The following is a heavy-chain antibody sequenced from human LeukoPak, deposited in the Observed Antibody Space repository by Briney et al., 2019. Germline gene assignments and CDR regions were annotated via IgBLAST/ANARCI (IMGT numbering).Heavy chain of an antibody. Sequence: PGGSLRLSCAASGFTFSNFGMHWVRQAPGKGLEWVAFIRFDGTSEFYADSVKGRFTISRDNSKNTLDLQMNSLTVEDTALYYCAKDRGTGFLHDWTVSSWGQGTRVTVSS. CDR3: AKDRGTGFLHDWTVSS. CDR2: IRFDGTSE. J-gene: IGHJ4*02. CDR1: GFTFSNFG. D-gene: IGHD3/OR15-3a*01. V-gene: IGHV3-30*02.